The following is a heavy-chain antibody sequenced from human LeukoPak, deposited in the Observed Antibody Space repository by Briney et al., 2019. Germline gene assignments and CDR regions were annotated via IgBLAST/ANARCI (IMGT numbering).Heavy chain of an antibody. V-gene: IGHV3-23*01. Sequence: PGGSLRLSCAASGFTFSSYAMSWVRQAPGKGLEWVSAISGSGGSTYYADSVKGRFTISRDNSKNTLYLQMNSLGAEDTAVYYCAKDLNTGYSGDDAFDIWGQGTMVTVSS. J-gene: IGHJ3*02. D-gene: IGHD5-12*01. CDR3: AKDLNTGYSGDDAFDI. CDR2: ISGSGGST. CDR1: GFTFSSYA.